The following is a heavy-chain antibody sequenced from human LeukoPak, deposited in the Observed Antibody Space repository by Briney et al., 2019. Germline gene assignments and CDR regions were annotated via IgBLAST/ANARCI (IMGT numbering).Heavy chain of an antibody. Sequence: GGSLRLSCAASGFIFSSYSMIWVRQAPGKGLEWVSSISSSSSYIYYADSVKGRFTISRDNAKNSLYLQMNSLRAEDTAVYYCARDRGIAARPGWFDPWGQGTLVTVSS. CDR2: ISSSSSYI. CDR3: ARDRGIAARPGWFDP. CDR1: GFIFSSYS. V-gene: IGHV3-21*01. J-gene: IGHJ5*02. D-gene: IGHD6-6*01.